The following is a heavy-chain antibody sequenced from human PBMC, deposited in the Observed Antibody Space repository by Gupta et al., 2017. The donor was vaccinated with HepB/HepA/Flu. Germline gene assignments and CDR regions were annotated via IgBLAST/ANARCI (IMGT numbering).Heavy chain of an antibody. J-gene: IGHJ6*02. CDR2: INPNSGGT. CDR1: GYTFTGYY. V-gene: IGHV1-2*04. CDR3: AREGDITGTTYYYYGMDV. D-gene: IGHD1-7*01. Sequence: QVQLVQSGAEVKKPGASVKVSCKASGYTFTGYYMQWVRQAPGQGLEWMGWINPNSGGTNYAQKFQGWVTMTRDTSISTAYMELSRLRSDDTAVYYCAREGDITGTTYYYYGMDVWGQGTTVTVSS.